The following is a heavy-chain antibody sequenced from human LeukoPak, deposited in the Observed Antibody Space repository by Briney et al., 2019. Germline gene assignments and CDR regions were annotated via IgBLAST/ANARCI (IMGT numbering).Heavy chain of an antibody. CDR3: ARLYDSSGYPIGY. V-gene: IGHV4-39*01. CDR1: GGSISSSSYY. J-gene: IGHJ4*02. Sequence: SETLSLTCTVSGGSISSSSYYWGWIRQPPGKGLEWIGSIYDSGSTYYTPSLKSRVTISVDTSKNQFSLKLSSVTAADTAVYYCARLYDSSGYPIGYWGQGTLVTVSS. D-gene: IGHD3-22*01. CDR2: IYDSGST.